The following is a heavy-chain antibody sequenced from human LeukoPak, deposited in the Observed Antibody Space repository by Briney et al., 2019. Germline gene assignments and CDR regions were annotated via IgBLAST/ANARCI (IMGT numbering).Heavy chain of an antibody. CDR3: ARDCMDTAMVTMMGYYYGMDV. CDR2: FDPEDGET. V-gene: IGHV1-24*01. Sequence: ASVKVSCKVSGYTLTELSMHWVRQAPGKGLEWMGGFDPEDGETIYAQKFQGRVTMTEDTSTDTAYMELSSLRSEDTAVYYCARDCMDTAMVTMMGYYYGMDVWGQGTTVTVSS. J-gene: IGHJ6*02. D-gene: IGHD5-18*01. CDR1: GYTLTELS.